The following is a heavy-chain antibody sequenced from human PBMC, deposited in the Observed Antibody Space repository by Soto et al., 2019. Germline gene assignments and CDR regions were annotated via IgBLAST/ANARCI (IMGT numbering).Heavy chain of an antibody. V-gene: IGHV3-21*01. CDR3: ARGGIAVAVFHNGAFDI. CDR2: ISSSNSYI. CDR1: GFTFSTYS. Sequence: EVQLVESGGGLVKPGGSLRLSCAASGFTFSTYSMNWVRQAPGKGLEWVSSISSSNSYIYYADSVKGRFTISRDNDKTSLYLQMNSLSAEDTAVYYCARGGIAVAVFHNGAFDIWGRGTMVTVSS. J-gene: IGHJ3*02. D-gene: IGHD6-19*01.